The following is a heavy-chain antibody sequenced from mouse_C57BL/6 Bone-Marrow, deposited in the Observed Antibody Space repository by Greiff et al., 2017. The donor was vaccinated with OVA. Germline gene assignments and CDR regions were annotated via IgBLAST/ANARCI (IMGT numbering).Heavy chain of an antibody. CDR3: ARSGGNYGYFDY. Sequence: QVQLQQPGAELVRPGTSVKLSCKASGYTFTSYWMHWVKQRPGQGLEWIGVIDPSDSYTNYNQKFKGKATLTVDTSSSTAYMQLSSLTSEDSAVDYCARSGGNYGYFDYWGQGTTLTVSS. D-gene: IGHD2-1*01. J-gene: IGHJ2*01. CDR2: IDPSDSYT. V-gene: IGHV1-59*01. CDR1: GYTFTSYW.